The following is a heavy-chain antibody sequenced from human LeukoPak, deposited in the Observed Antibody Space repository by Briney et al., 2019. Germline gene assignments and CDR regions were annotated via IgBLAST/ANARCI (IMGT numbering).Heavy chain of an antibody. Sequence: GGSLRLSCAASGFTFSSSAMSWVRQAPGKGLEWVSNISGSGSGGSTYYADSVKGRFTISRDNSKNTLYLQMNSLRAEDTAVYYCAKDYYDSSGYYYLGEVNFDYWGQGTLVTVSS. D-gene: IGHD3-22*01. J-gene: IGHJ4*02. CDR2: ISGSGSGGST. V-gene: IGHV3-23*01. CDR1: GFTFSSSA. CDR3: AKDYYDSSGYYYLGEVNFDY.